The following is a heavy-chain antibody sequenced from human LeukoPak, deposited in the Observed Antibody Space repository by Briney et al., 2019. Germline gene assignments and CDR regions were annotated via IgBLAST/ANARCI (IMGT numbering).Heavy chain of an antibody. J-gene: IGHJ4*02. CDR3: ASGMVAAAGTLGLDY. CDR1: GYSFTSYW. V-gene: IGHV5-51*01. CDR2: IYPGDSDT. D-gene: IGHD6-13*01. Sequence: GESLEISCKGSGYSFTSYWIGWVRQMPGKGLGWMGIIYPGDSDTRYSPSFQGQVTISADKSISTAYLQWSSLKASDTAMYYCASGMVAAAGTLGLDYWGQGTLVTVSS.